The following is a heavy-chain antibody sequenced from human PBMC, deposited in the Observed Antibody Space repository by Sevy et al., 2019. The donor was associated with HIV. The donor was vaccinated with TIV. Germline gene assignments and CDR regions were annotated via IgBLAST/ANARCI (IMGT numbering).Heavy chain of an antibody. Sequence: SETLSLTCAVSGVSVSSDTYYWSWIRQPPGKGLEWIGYVYHTGSTNYSPSFKSRVTISVDTCKNQFSLRLFSVAAADTAVYYCAREPYFFDKSGYYWDYWAQGAMVTVSS. CDR1: GVSVSSDTYY. D-gene: IGHD3-22*01. CDR2: VYHTGST. J-gene: IGHJ4*02. V-gene: IGHV4-61*01. CDR3: AREPYFFDKSGYYWDY.